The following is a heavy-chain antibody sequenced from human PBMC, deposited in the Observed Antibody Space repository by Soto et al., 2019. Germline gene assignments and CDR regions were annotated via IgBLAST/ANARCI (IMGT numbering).Heavy chain of an antibody. J-gene: IGHJ5*02. CDR3: ARDQRVPAAILGLRFDP. Sequence: VKVSCKASGYTFTGYYMHWVRQAPGKGLEWMGWINPNSGGTNYAQKFQGRVTMTRDTSISTAYMELSRLRSDDTAVYYCARDQRVPAAILGLRFDPWGQGTLVTVSS. V-gene: IGHV1-2*02. D-gene: IGHD2-2*02. CDR2: INPNSGGT. CDR1: GYTFTGYY.